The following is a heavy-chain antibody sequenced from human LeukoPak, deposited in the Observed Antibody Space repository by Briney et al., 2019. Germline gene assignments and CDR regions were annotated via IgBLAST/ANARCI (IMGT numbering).Heavy chain of an antibody. CDR2: ISWNSGSI. D-gene: IGHD3-22*01. Sequence: GRSLRLSCAASGFTFDDYAMHWVRQAPGKGLEWVSGISWNSGSIGYADSVKGRFTISRDNAKNSLYLQMNSLRAEDTALYYCAKGYYYDSSGYYEYFQHWGQGTLVTVSS. J-gene: IGHJ1*01. CDR1: GFTFDDYA. V-gene: IGHV3-9*01. CDR3: AKGYYYDSSGYYEYFQH.